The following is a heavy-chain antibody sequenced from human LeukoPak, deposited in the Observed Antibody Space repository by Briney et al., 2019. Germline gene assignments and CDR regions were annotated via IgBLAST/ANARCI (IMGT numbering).Heavy chain of an antibody. J-gene: IGHJ4*02. Sequence: GGSLRLSCAASGFTFSSYSMNWVRQAPGKGLEWVSSISSSSYIYYADSVKGRFTISRDDAKNSLYLQMNSLRAEDTAVYYCAKDRDYYDSSGYCHDYWGQGTLVTVSS. CDR2: ISSSSYI. D-gene: IGHD3-22*01. CDR1: GFTFSSYS. V-gene: IGHV3-21*01. CDR3: AKDRDYYDSSGYCHDY.